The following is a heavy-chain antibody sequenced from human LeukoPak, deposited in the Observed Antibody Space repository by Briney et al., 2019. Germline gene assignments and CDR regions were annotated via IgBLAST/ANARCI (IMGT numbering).Heavy chain of an antibody. CDR2: IYYSGST. CDR1: GGSISSSSYY. D-gene: IGHD6-13*01. J-gene: IGHJ4*02. Sequence: PSETLSLTCTVSGGSISSSSYYWGWIRQPPGKGLEWIGYIYYSGSTNYNPSLKSRVTISVDTSKNQFSLKLSSVTAADTAVYYCARGRIAAAGGGSDYWGQGTLVTVSS. V-gene: IGHV4-61*05. CDR3: ARGRIAAAGGGSDY.